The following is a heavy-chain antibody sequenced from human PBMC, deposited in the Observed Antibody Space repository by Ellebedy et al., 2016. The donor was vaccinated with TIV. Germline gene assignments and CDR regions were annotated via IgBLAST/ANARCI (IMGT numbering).Heavy chain of an antibody. CDR1: GFTFAGFY. V-gene: IGHV3-23*01. Sequence: PGGSLRLSCAASGFTFAGFYLSWVRQAPGKGLQWVSSISPRGGTTYSADSVKGRFTISRDKSRSTLYLQMNSLRAEDSAVYYCAKDMVFGDGKWEIDVWGQGTTVTVSS. CDR3: AKDMVFGDGKWEIDV. CDR2: ISPRGGTT. J-gene: IGHJ6*02. D-gene: IGHD1-26*01.